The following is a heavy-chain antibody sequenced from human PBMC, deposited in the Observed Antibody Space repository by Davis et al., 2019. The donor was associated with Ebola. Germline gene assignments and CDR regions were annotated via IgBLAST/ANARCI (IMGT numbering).Heavy chain of an antibody. J-gene: IGHJ5*02. D-gene: IGHD3-10*01. CDR1: GYTFTSYA. CDR2: INAGNGNT. Sequence: ASVKVSCKASGYTFTSYAMHWVRQAPGQRLEWMGWINAGNGNTKYSQKFQGRVTITRDTSASTAYMELSSLRSEDTAVYYCARGLLWFGELSTLDPWGQGTLVTVSS. CDR3: ARGLLWFGELSTLDP. V-gene: IGHV1-3*01.